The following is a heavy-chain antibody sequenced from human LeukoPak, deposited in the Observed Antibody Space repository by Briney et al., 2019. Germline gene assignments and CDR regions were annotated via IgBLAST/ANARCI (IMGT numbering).Heavy chain of an antibody. D-gene: IGHD3-22*01. CDR2: ISYDGSNK. J-gene: IGHJ4*02. CDR3: ARDRYYYDSSGCYPFGY. V-gene: IGHV3-30-3*01. CDR1: GFTFSSYA. Sequence: GRSLRLSCAASGFTFSSYAMHWVRQAPGKGLEWVAVISYDGSNKYYADSVKGRFTISRDNSKNTLYLQMNGLRAEDTAVYYCARDRYYYDSSGCYPFGYWGQGTLVTVSS.